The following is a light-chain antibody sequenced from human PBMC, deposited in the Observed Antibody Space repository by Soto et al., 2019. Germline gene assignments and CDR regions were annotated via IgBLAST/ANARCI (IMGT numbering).Light chain of an antibody. CDR3: CSYAGSSTSWV. V-gene: IGLV2-23*01. J-gene: IGLJ3*02. CDR1: SSDAGNYNF. Sequence: QSALTQPASVSGSPGQSITISCTGTSSDAGNYNFVSWYQQHPGKAPKVIIYEDSTRPSGVSNRISGSKSGNTASLTISGLQAEDEADYYFCSYAGSSTSWVFGGGTKVTVL. CDR2: EDS.